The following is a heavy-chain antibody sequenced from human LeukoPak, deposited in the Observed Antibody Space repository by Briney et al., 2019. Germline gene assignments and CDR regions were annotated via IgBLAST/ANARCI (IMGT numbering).Heavy chain of an antibody. D-gene: IGHD3-22*01. CDR2: IVVGSGNT. J-gene: IGHJ6*02. V-gene: IGHV1-58*02. Sequence: SVKVSCKASGFTFTSSAMQWVRQARGQRLEWIGWIVVGSGNTNYAQKFQERVTITRDMSTSTAYMELSSLGSEDTAVYYCAADLRWDSSGYYYEGNYYYYYGMDVWGQGTTVTVSS. CDR3: AADLRWDSSGYYYEGNYYYYYGMDV. CDR1: GFTFTSSA.